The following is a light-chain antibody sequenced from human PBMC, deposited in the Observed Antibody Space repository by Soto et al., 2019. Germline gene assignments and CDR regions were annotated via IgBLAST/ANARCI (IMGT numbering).Light chain of an antibody. CDR1: QGISSA. V-gene: IGKV1D-13*01. CDR3: QQFDNYPFT. CDR2: DAS. J-gene: IGKJ4*01. Sequence: AIQLTQSPSSLSASVGDRVTITCRASQGISSALAWYQQKPGQAPKLLIYDASTLASGLPSRFSGSRSGTEFTLTASSLQPEDFAAYYCQQFDNYPFTFGAGTKVEI.